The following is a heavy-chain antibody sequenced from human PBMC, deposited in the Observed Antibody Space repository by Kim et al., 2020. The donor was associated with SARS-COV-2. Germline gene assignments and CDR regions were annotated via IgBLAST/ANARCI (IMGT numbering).Heavy chain of an antibody. CDR3: MKGGWAWIRDH. J-gene: IGHJ4*02. D-gene: IGHD5-18*01. V-gene: IGHV3-23*02. Sequence: YYEDSVKGRFTITRDNSKNTLYLRMTSRGDDDTAVYVCMKGGWAWIRDHWGQGTRVTVSS.